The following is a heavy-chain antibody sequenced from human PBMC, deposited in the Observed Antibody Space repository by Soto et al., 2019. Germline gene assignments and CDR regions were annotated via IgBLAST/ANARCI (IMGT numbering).Heavy chain of an antibody. CDR1: GGSISSGGYY. D-gene: IGHD3-22*01. J-gene: IGHJ4*02. V-gene: IGHV4-31*03. Sequence: PSETLSLTCTVSGGSISSGGYYWSWIRQHPGKGLEWIGYIYYSGSTYYNPSLKSRVTISVDTSKNQFSLKLSSVTAADTAVYYCARASTMIVVPYYFAYWGQGTLVTVSS. CDR3: ARASTMIVVPYYFAY. CDR2: IYYSGST.